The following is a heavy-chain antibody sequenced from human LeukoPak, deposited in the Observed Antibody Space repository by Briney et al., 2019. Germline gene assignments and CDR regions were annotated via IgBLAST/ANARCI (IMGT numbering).Heavy chain of an antibody. V-gene: IGHV1-2*02. CDR3: ARVGSGYDGYSFDP. D-gene: IGHD5-12*01. Sequence: ASVKVSCKASGYTFTGYYMHWVRQAPGQGLEWMGWINPNSGGTNYAQKFQGRVTMTRDTSISTAYMELSRLRSDDTAVYYCARVGSGYDGYSFDPWGQGTLVTVSS. J-gene: IGHJ5*02. CDR1: GYTFTGYY. CDR2: INPNSGGT.